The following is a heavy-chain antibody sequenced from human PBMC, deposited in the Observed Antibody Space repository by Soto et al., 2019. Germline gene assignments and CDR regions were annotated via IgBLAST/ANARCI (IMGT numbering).Heavy chain of an antibody. CDR2: IYYSGST. V-gene: IGHV4-31*03. CDR3: ARGLVEAYYYGSGSAHLDV. J-gene: IGHJ6*02. D-gene: IGHD3-10*01. Sequence: SETLSLTCTVSGGSISSGGYYWSWIRQHPGKGLEWIGYIYYSGSTYYNPSLKSRVTISVDTSKNQFSLKLSSVTAADTAVYYCARGLVEAYYYGSGSAHLDVWGQGTTVTVSS. CDR1: GGSISSGGYY.